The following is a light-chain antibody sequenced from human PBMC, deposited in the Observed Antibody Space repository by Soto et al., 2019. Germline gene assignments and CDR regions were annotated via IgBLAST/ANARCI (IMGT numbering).Light chain of an antibody. CDR1: DCISNW. J-gene: IGKJ1*01. Sequence: DIHMTQSPSTLPASVGDRVTITFRGSDCISNWLAWYQQKPGKAPILLIYDASSLQSGVPSRFSGSGFGTEFTLTISSLQPGDFATYSCQQYSSRSQFGQG. CDR3: QQYSSRSQ. CDR2: DAS. V-gene: IGKV1-5*01.